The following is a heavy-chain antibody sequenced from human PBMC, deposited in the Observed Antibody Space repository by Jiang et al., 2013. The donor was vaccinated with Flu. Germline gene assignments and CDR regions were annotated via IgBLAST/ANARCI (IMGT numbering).Heavy chain of an antibody. V-gene: IGHV4-59*08. CDR2: IYYNGAT. CDR3: ARHQGGTDYGPSTFDY. D-gene: IGHD4/OR15-4a*01. J-gene: IGHJ4*02. CDR1: RGSINNYY. Sequence: PGLVKPSETLSLTCSVSRGSINNYYWSWIRQPPGKGLEWIAYIYYNGATNYNPSLKSRVTISVDTSKNQFSLKMNSVTAADTAIYYCARHQGGTDYGPSTFDYWGQGTLVTASS.